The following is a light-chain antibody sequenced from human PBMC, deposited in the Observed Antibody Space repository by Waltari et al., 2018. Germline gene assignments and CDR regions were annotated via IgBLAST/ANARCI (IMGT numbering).Light chain of an antibody. CDR1: SSNIGAGYY. Sequence: QSVLTQPPSASGAPGQRVPIPCTGHSSNIGAGYYVSWYQQFPGTAPKLLIYENNKRPSGVSDRLAGSKSGTSASLTITGLQSEDEADYYCSAWDSSLSTGLFGGGTRLTVL. J-gene: IGLJ2*01. V-gene: IGLV1-40*01. CDR2: ENN. CDR3: SAWDSSLSTGL.